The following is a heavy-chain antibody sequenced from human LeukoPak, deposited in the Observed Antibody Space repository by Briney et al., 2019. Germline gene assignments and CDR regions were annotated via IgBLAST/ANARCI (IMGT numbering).Heavy chain of an antibody. CDR1: GFTFDVYA. D-gene: IGHD2-15*01. J-gene: IGHJ5*02. V-gene: IGHV3-9*01. CDR3: AKGDEGGGMYNYFDP. CDR2: ISWTGGNI. Sequence: GRSLRLSCAASGFTFDVYAMHWVRQAPGKGLEWVSGISWTGGNIGYADSVKGRFTISRDNAKNSLYLQMNSLRTEDTAFYYGAKGDEGGGMYNYFDPWGQGTLVTVSS.